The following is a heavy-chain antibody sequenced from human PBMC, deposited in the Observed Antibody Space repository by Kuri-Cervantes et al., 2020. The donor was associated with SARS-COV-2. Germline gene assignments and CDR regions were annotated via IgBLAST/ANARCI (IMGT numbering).Heavy chain of an antibody. J-gene: IGHJ6*03. CDR1: GGSFSGYY. D-gene: IGHD3/OR15-3a*01. CDR2: INHSGST. Sequence: SETLSLTCAVYGGSFSGYYWSWIRQPPGKGLEWIGEINHSGSTNYNPSLKSRVTISVDTSKNQFSLKLSSGTAADTAVYYCALRTLPWYYYYMDVWGKGTTVTVSS. CDR3: ALRTLPWYYYYMDV. V-gene: IGHV4-34*01.